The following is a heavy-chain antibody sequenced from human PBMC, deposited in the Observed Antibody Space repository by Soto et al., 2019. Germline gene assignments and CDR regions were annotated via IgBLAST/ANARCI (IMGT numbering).Heavy chain of an antibody. CDR3: MTDHGGW. CDR1: GFTFYTYW. J-gene: IGHJ4*02. D-gene: IGHD6-19*01. CDR2: IKSDGSEK. Sequence: EVQLVESGGGLVQPGGSLRLSCGASGFTFYTYWMNWVRQAPGMGLEWVAKIKSDGSEKYYVDSVKGRFTISRDNTKNSMYLQMNSLRVADTAMYHCMTDHGGWWGPGTLVTVSS. V-gene: IGHV3-7*01.